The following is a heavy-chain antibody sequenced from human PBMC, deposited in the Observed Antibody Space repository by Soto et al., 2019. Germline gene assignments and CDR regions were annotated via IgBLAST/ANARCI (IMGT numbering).Heavy chain of an antibody. CDR1: GFTFSDYY. J-gene: IGHJ6*02. D-gene: IGHD6-6*01. CDR2: ISSSSSNT. Sequence: LRLSCAASGFTFSDYYMSWIRQAPGKGLDWVSYISSSSSNTKYADSVKGRFTISRDNAKNSLYLQMNSLRAEDTAVYYCARDVYRYRRSSPDDVWGPGTTVTVSS. CDR3: ARDVYRYRRSSPDDV. V-gene: IGHV3-11*06.